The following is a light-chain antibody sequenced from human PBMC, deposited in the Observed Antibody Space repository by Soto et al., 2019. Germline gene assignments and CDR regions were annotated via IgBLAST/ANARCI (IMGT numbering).Light chain of an antibody. V-gene: IGLV2-14*03. CDR1: SSDVGGYNY. J-gene: IGLJ2*01. CDR2: DVG. CDR3: SSYTSSSPI. Sequence: QSALTQPASVSGSPGQSITISCTGTSSDVGGYNYVSWYQHLPGKAPKLMIYDVGNRPSGVSNRFSGSKSGNTASLTISGLQAEDEADYYCSSYTSSSPIFGGGTKLTVL.